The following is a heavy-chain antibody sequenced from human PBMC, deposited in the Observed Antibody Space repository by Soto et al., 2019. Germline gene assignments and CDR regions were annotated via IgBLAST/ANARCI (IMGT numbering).Heavy chain of an antibody. J-gene: IGHJ5*02. V-gene: IGHV3-48*02. CDR3: ARGADYDSSGIRLNWFDP. CDR1: GFTFSSYD. D-gene: IGHD3-22*01. CDR2: ISSSSSTI. Sequence: EVQLVESGGGLVQPGGSLRLSCAASGFTFSSYDMNWVRQAPGKGLEWVSYISSSSSTIYYADSVKGRFTISRDNAKNALYRQMNSLRDEDTAVYYCARGADYDSSGIRLNWFDPWGQGTLVTVSS.